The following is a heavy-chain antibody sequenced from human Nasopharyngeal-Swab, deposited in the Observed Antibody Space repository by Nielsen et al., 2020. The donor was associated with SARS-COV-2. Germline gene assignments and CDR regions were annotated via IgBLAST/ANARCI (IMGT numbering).Heavy chain of an antibody. Sequence: SVKVPCKASGGTFSSYAISWVRQAPGQGLEWMGRIIPILGIANYAQKFQGRVTITADKSTSTAYTELSSLRSEDTAVYYCAKIPGIAVAPLDYWGQGTLVTVSS. D-gene: IGHD6-19*01. V-gene: IGHV1-69*04. CDR1: GGTFSSYA. CDR2: IIPILGIA. CDR3: AKIPGIAVAPLDY. J-gene: IGHJ4*02.